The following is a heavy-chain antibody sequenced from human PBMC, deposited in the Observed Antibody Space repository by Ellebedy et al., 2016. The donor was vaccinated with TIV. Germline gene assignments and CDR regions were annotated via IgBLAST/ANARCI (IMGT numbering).Heavy chain of an antibody. CDR3: ARVSPTSIAARGAFDI. J-gene: IGHJ3*02. CDR2: INHSGST. CDR1: GGSFSGYY. D-gene: IGHD6-6*01. V-gene: IGHV4-34*01. Sequence: SETLSLTXAVYGGSFSGYYWSWIRQPPGKGLEWIGEINHSGSTNYNPSLKSRVTISVDTSKNQFSLKLSSVTAADTAVYYCARVSPTSIAARGAFDIWGQGTMVTVSS.